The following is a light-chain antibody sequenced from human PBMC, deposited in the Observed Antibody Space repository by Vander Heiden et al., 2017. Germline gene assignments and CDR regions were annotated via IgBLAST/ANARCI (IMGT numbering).Light chain of an antibody. V-gene: IGKV1-27*01. CDR3: QKYNSAPSIT. CDR2: GAS. Sequence: DIQMTQSPSSLSASVGDGVTITCRASQGISNYVAWYQQKPGKVPKLLIYGASTLQSGVPSRFSGSGSGTDFTLTISSLQPEDVATYYCQKYNSAPSITFGQGTRLEIK. J-gene: IGKJ5*01. CDR1: QGISNY.